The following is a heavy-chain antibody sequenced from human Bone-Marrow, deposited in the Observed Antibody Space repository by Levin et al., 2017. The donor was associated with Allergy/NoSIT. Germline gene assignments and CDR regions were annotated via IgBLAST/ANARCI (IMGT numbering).Heavy chain of an antibody. J-gene: IGHJ5*02. V-gene: IGHV3-21*01. D-gene: IGHD1-26*01. CDR3: ASFLAGGLGSLDNWFDP. CDR1: GITFSSYS. Sequence: GESLKISCVGSGITFSSYSMNWVRQAPGKGLEWVSSISSTSDYIYYADSVKGRFTISRDNANDSLYLHMQSLRAEDTAIYYCASFLAGGLGSLDNWFDPWGQGTLVIVSS. CDR2: ISSTSDYI.